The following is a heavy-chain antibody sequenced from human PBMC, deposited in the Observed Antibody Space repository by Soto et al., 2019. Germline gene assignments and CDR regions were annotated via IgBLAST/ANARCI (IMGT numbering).Heavy chain of an antibody. CDR1: GFTFSSYA. Sequence: PGGSLRLSCAASGFTFSSYAMTWLCQAPGKGLEWVSAISGSGGSTYYADSVKGRFTISRDNSKNTLYLQMNSLRAEDTAVYYSAKAENYYGSGSLDYWGQGTLVTVSS. CDR2: ISGSGGST. D-gene: IGHD3-10*01. V-gene: IGHV3-23*01. CDR3: AKAENYYGSGSLDY. J-gene: IGHJ4*02.